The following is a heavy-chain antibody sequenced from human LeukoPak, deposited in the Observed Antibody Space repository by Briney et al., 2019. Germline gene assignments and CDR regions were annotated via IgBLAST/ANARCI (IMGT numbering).Heavy chain of an antibody. CDR1: GGSISSYY. Sequence: SETLSLTCTVSGGSISSYYWSCIRQPPGKGLEWIGYIYYSGSTKYNPSLERRVSISVDTSKNQFSLKLSSATAADTAVYYCARSMDTAMVYFDYWGQGTLVTVSS. CDR3: ARSMDTAMVYFDY. D-gene: IGHD5-18*01. CDR2: IYYSGST. V-gene: IGHV4-59*01. J-gene: IGHJ4*02.